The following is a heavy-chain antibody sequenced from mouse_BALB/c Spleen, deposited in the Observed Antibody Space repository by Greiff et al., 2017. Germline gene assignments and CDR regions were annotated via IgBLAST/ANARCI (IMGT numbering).Heavy chain of an antibody. CDR1: GFTFSSFG. CDR2: ISSGSSTI. D-gene: IGHD1-2*01. CDR3: ARSGITTARAAWFAY. J-gene: IGHJ3*01. Sequence: DVKLVESGGGLVQPGGSRKLSCAASGFTFSSFGMHWVRQAPEKGLEWVAYISSGSSTIYYADTVKGRFTISRDNPKNTLFLQMTSLRSEDTAMYYCARSGITTARAAWFAYWGQGTLVTVSA. V-gene: IGHV5-17*02.